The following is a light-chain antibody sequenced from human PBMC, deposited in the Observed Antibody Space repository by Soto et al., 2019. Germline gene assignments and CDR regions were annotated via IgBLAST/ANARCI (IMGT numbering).Light chain of an antibody. J-gene: IGLJ2*01. Sequence: QSVLTQPASVSGSPGQSITISCAGTSSDIGNYNCVSWYQQYPGKAPKLMIYDVSSRPSGVSSRFSGSKSGNTASLTISGLQAEDEADYYCTSYTTSSTLVFGGGTKLTVL. CDR3: TSYTTSSTLV. V-gene: IGLV2-14*01. CDR1: SSDIGNYNC. CDR2: DVS.